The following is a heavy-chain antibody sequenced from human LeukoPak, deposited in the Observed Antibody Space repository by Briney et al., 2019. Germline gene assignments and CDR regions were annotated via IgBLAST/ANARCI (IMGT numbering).Heavy chain of an antibody. Sequence: SQTLSLTCAISGDTVSSNTAAWNWIRQSPSGGLERLGRTYYRSKWTTDYAVSVQNRITIKPDTSTNQFSLQLRSATPEDTAVYYCTRQRSTSTEYYGLDVWGQGTTVTVSS. V-gene: IGHV6-1*01. CDR2: TYYRSKWTT. CDR1: GDTVSSNTAA. D-gene: IGHD6-6*01. J-gene: IGHJ6*02. CDR3: TRQRSTSTEYYGLDV.